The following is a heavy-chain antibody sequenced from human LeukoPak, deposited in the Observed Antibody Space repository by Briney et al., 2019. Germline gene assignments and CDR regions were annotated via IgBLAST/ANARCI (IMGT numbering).Heavy chain of an antibody. CDR2: ISDSGSAT. D-gene: IGHD4-17*01. J-gene: IGHJ4*02. V-gene: IGHV3-23*01. CDR1: GFTFSDSF. CDR3: TGPGYGSPISNFDY. Sequence: GGSLRLSCAASGFTFSDSFMTWVRQAPGKGLEWVSSISDSGSATYYIDSVRGRFTISRDNSKNTLYLQMNSLRAEDTAVYYCTGPGYGSPISNFDYWGQGTLVTVSS.